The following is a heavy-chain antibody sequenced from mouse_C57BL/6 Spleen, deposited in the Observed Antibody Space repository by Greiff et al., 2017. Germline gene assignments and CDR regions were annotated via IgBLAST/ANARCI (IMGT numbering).Heavy chain of an antibody. D-gene: IGHD1-1*01. CDR2: ISNGGGST. J-gene: IGHJ1*03. CDR1: GFTFSDYY. Sequence: EVKVVESGGGLVQPGGSLKLSCAASGFTFSDYYMYWVRQTPEKRLEWVAYISNGGGSTYYPDTVKGRFTISRDNAKNTLYLQMSRLKSEDTAMYYCARQTVVEGYFDVWGTGTTVTVSS. V-gene: IGHV5-12*01. CDR3: ARQTVVEGYFDV.